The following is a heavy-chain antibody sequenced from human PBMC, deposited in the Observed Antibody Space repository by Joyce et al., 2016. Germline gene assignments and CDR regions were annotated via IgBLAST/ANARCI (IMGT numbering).Heavy chain of an antibody. J-gene: IGHJ3*01. CDR3: ARRRIIWSGETIFENRNAFDV. Sequence: EVHLVPSGAEVKKPGESLQISCKGSGYSFSSYWIAWVRQMPGKGLEWMGSIVPADSKTRYSPSFQGQGTFSADKSIRTAYLQWTSLKASDTAIYYCARRRIIWSGETIFENRNAFDVWGQGTAVTVSS. CDR1: GYSFSSYW. D-gene: IGHD3-10*01. CDR2: IVPADSKT. V-gene: IGHV5-51*01.